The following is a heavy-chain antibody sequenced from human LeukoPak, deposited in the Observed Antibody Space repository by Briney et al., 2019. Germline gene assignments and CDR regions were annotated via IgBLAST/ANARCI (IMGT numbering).Heavy chain of an antibody. J-gene: IGHJ4*02. D-gene: IGHD1-26*01. CDR3: ARLPIVGATEDYFDY. CDR2: IYYSGST. CDR1: GGSISSSSYY. V-gene: IGHV4-39*01. Sequence: SETLSLTCTVSGGSISSSSYYWGWIRQPPGKGLEWIGSIYYSGSTYYNPPLKSRVTISVDTSKNQFSLKLSSVTAADTAVYYCARLPIVGATEDYFDYWGQGTLVTVSS.